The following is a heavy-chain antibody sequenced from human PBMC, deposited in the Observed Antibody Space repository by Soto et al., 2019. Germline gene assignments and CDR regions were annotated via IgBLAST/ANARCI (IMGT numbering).Heavy chain of an antibody. Sequence: EVQLLESGGGLVQPGGSLRLSWAASGFTFSSYAMSWVRQAPGKGLEWVSAISGSGGSTYYADSVKGRFTISRDNSKNTLYLQMNSLRAEDTAVYYCAKHGAHYDFWSGWVDVWGQGTTVTVSS. CDR3: AKHGAHYDFWSGWVDV. J-gene: IGHJ6*02. CDR1: GFTFSSYA. D-gene: IGHD3-3*01. CDR2: ISGSGGST. V-gene: IGHV3-23*01.